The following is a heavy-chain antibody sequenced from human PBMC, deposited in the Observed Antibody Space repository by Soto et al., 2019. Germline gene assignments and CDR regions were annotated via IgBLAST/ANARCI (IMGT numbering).Heavy chain of an antibody. D-gene: IGHD3-3*01. CDR3: AKVPYFDFWSGYPPQYFDQ. CDR1: GFTFSDYW. J-gene: IGHJ4*02. V-gene: IGHV3-74*01. CDR2: INTDGSKT. Sequence: PRLSCAASGFTFSDYWMYWVRQTPGKGLVWVSHINTDGSKTDYADFVKGRFTVSRDNAKNMLYLQMNSLRAEDTAVYFCAKVPYFDFWSGYPPQYFDQWGQGTLVTVSS.